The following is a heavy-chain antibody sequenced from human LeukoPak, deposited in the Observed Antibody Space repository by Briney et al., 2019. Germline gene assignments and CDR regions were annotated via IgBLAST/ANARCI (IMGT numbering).Heavy chain of an antibody. CDR3: ARDLCGGYGIFDY. V-gene: IGHV3-33*01. D-gene: IGHD5-12*01. Sequence: GGSLRLSCAASGFTFSSYGMHWVRQAPGKGLEWVAVIWYDGSNKYYADSVKGRFTISRDNSKNTLYLQMNSLRAEDTAVYYCARDLCGGYGIFDYWGQGTLVTVSS. CDR1: GFTFSSYG. CDR2: IWYDGSNK. J-gene: IGHJ4*02.